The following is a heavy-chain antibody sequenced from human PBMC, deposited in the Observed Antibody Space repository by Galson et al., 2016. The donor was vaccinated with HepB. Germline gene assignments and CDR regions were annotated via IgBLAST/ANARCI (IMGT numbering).Heavy chain of an antibody. CDR2: INPKSGAT. V-gene: IGHV1-2*02. J-gene: IGHJ4*02. CDR1: GFTFTAYY. CDR3: ARDVEDFDILRGYFGLESLPSNYFDY. D-gene: IGHD3-9*01. Sequence: SVKVSCKASGFTFTAYYMYWVRQAPGQGLEWMGWINPKSGATKFAQKFQGRVTMTRDTSLSTAYMELTRLRSDETAVYYCARDVEDFDILRGYFGLESLPSNYFDYWGQGTLVPVSS.